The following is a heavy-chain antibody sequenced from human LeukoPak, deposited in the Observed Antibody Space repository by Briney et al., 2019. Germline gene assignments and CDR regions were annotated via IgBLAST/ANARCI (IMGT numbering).Heavy chain of an antibody. CDR2: VYYSGST. CDR1: GGSLSSSSYY. V-gene: IGHV4-39*07. CDR3: ARFVGMASKYYFDY. D-gene: IGHD5-24*01. J-gene: IGHJ4*02. Sequence: SETLSLTCPVSGGSLSSSSYYWGWVRQPPGEGLEGIGSVYYSGSTYSTPSLKSRVTISVDTSKNQFSLKLSPVTAADTAVYFCARFVGMASKYYFDYWGQGTLVTVSS.